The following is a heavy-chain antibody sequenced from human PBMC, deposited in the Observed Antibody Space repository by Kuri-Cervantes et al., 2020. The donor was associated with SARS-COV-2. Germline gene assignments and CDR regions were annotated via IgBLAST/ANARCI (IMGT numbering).Heavy chain of an antibody. CDR1: GGSTSTDY. D-gene: IGHD2/OR15-2a*01. V-gene: IGHV4-4*07. Sequence: SEPLSSTCNASGGSTSTDYWSWIPQLAGKGLEWIGRIYTSGTVCYNPSLRTRVTMSIDTSKNQFSLRMSSVTAADTAVYYCARVNSELVLPTPQVYFYMDVWGKGTTVTVSS. CDR2: IYTSGTV. J-gene: IGHJ6*03. CDR3: ARVNSELVLPTPQVYFYMDV.